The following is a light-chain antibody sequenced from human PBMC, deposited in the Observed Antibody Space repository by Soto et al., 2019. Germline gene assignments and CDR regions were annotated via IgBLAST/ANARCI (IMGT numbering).Light chain of an antibody. CDR1: RNDVGGYNY. Sequence: QSALTQPASVSGSPGQSITISCTGTRNDVGGYNYVSWYQQHPGKAPKLMIFEVNSRPSGVSNRFSGSKSGNTASLTISGLQAEDEADYYCSSYTSSKTWVFGGGTKLTVL. V-gene: IGLV2-14*01. CDR3: SSYTSSKTWV. CDR2: EVN. J-gene: IGLJ3*02.